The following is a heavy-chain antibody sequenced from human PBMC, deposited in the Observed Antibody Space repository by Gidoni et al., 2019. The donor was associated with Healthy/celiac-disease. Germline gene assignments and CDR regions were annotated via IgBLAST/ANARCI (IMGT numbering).Heavy chain of an antibody. Sequence: QVQLVESGGGVVQPGRSLRLSCAASGFTFSSYAMHWVRQAPGRGLEWVEVISYDGSKKYYADSVKGRFTISRDKSKNTLYLQMNSLRAEDTAVYYCARLGYCTNGVCDSVDVWGQGTTVTVSS. J-gene: IGHJ6*02. CDR1: GFTFSSYA. V-gene: IGHV3-30*04. CDR3: ARLGYCTNGVCDSVDV. D-gene: IGHD2-8*01. CDR2: ISYDGSKK.